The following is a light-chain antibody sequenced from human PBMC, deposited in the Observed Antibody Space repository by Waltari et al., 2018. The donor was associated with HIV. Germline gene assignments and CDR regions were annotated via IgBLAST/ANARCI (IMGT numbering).Light chain of an antibody. CDR3: GTWDSSLSAV. CDR1: SSNIGNNY. Sequence: ISCSGSSSNIGNNYVSWYQQLPGAAPKLLIYENNKRPSGIPDRFSGSKSGTSATLGITGLQTGDEADYYCGTWDSSLSAVFGGGTKLTVL. CDR2: ENN. J-gene: IGLJ3*02. V-gene: IGLV1-51*02.